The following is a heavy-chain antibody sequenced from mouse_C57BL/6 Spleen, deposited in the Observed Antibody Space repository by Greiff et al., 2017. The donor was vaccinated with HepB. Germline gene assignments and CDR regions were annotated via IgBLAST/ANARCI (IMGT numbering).Heavy chain of an antibody. CDR2: INPSNGGT. CDR3: ERSRYCGSSLDWYFDV. V-gene: IGHV1-53*01. J-gene: IGHJ1*03. Sequence: QVQLQQPGTELVKPGASVKLSCKASGYTFTSYWMHWVKQRPGQGLEWIGNINPSNGGTNYTEKFKSKATLTVDKSSSTAYLQLSSLTSEDAAVYYCERSRYCGSSLDWYFDVWGTGTTVTVSS. CDR1: GYTFTSYW. D-gene: IGHD1-1*01.